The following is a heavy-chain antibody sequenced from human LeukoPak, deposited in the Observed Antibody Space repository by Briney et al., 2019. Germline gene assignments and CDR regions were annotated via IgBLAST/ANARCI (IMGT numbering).Heavy chain of an antibody. CDR1: GGTFSSYA. V-gene: IGHV1-69*05. CDR3: ATSLVGAFDI. CDR2: IIPIFGTA. J-gene: IGHJ3*02. Sequence: SVKVSCKASGGTFSSYAISWVRQAPGQGLEWMGGIIPIFGTANYAQKFQGRVTITTDESTSTAYMELSSLRSEDTAVYYCATSLVGAFDIWGQGTMVTVSS.